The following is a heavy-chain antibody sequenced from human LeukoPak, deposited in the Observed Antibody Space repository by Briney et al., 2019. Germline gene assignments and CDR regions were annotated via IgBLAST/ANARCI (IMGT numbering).Heavy chain of an antibody. Sequence: SETLSLTGTVSGGSISSYYWSWIRQPAGKGLEWIGRIYTSGSTNYNPSLKSRVTMSVDTSKNQFSLKLSSVTAADTAVYYCARAGYCSSTSCYFQGYYYYYMDVWGKGTTVTVSS. CDR1: GGSISSYY. J-gene: IGHJ6*03. CDR3: ARAGYCSSTSCYFQGYYYYYMDV. CDR2: IYTSGST. V-gene: IGHV4-4*07. D-gene: IGHD2-2*01.